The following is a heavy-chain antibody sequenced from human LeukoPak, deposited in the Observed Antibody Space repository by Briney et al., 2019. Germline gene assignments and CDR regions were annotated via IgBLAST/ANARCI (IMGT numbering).Heavy chain of an antibody. J-gene: IGHJ2*01. CDR1: GGSISSYY. CDR3: ARQGGGFWYFDL. Sequence: SETLSPTCTVSGGSISSYYWSWIRQPPGKGLEWIGYIYYSGGTNYNPSLKSRVTISVDTSKNQFSLKLSSVTAADTAVYYCARQGGGFWYFDLWGRGTLVTVSS. CDR2: IYYSGGT. D-gene: IGHD6-25*01. V-gene: IGHV4-59*08.